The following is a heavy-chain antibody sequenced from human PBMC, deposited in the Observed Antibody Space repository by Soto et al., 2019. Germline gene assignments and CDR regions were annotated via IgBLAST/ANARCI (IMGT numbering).Heavy chain of an antibody. V-gene: IGHV1-69*12. CDR2: IIPVFGTA. J-gene: IGHJ3*02. Sequence: QVQLVQSGAEVKKPGSSVKVSCKASGATLNTFINYGITWVRQAPGQGLEWMGGIIPVFGTANYAQKFQGRVTISADESXXXXXXXXXXXXXXXXXXXXXXXXXXXXXXXXXXDAFEIWGQGTMVTVSS. CDR1: GATLNTFINYG. CDR3: XXXXXXXXXXXXXDAFEI.